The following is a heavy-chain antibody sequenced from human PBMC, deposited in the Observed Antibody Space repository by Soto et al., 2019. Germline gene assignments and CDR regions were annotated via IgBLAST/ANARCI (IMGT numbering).Heavy chain of an antibody. Sequence: SETLSLTCAVSGGSIFSDDWTWIRQPPGKGLEWIGYISRGGSSRYAPSLKGRVTFSTDTSKNQVSLKLTYVTVVDTAVYYCARGYWFDPWGPGTLVTVSS. CDR3: ARGYWFDP. V-gene: IGHV4-59*01. CDR2: ISRGGSS. CDR1: GGSIFSDD. J-gene: IGHJ5*02.